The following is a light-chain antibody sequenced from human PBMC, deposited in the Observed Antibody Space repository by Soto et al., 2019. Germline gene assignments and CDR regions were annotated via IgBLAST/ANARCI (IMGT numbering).Light chain of an antibody. V-gene: IGKV3-15*01. CDR1: QSVSSN. Sequence: EIVMTQSPATLSVSPGERATLSCRASQSVSSNLAWYQQKPGQAPRLLIYGASTRATGIPARFSGXXSGTXFTLTISSLQSEDFAVYYCQQYNNWPPLTFGGGTKVEIK. J-gene: IGKJ4*01. CDR3: QQYNNWPPLT. CDR2: GAS.